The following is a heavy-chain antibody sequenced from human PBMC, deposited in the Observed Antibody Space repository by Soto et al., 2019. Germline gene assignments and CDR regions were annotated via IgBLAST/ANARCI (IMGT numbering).Heavy chain of an antibody. V-gene: IGHV3-74*01. CDR1: GFTFSSYW. Sequence: GGSLRLSCAASGFTFSSYWMHWVRQAPGKGLVWVSRINSDGSSTSYADSVKGRFTISRDNAKNTLYLQMNSLRAEDTAVYYCARNYGDYEDRYYYYGMDVWGKGTTVTVSS. D-gene: IGHD4-17*01. CDR3: ARNYGDYEDRYYYYGMDV. J-gene: IGHJ6*04. CDR2: INSDGSST.